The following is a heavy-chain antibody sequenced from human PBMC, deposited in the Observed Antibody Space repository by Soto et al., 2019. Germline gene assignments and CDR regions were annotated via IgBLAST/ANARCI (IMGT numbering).Heavy chain of an antibody. D-gene: IGHD5-12*01. Sequence: GGSLRLSCAASGFTFSSYAMHWVRQAPGKGLEWVAVISYDGSNKYYADSVKGRFTISRDNSKNTLYLQMNSLRAEDTAVYYCARDRFPGEMATIGIWGQGTLVTVSS. J-gene: IGHJ4*02. CDR3: ARDRFPGEMATIGI. CDR2: ISYDGSNK. CDR1: GFTFSSYA. V-gene: IGHV3-30-3*01.